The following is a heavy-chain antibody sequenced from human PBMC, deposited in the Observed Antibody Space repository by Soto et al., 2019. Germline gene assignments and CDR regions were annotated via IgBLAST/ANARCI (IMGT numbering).Heavy chain of an antibody. Sequence: ASVKVSCKASGYTFTSYAMHWVRQAPGQGLEWMGWINPNSGGTNYAQKFQGWVTMTRDTSISTAYMELSRLRSDDTAVYYCARGQSYYDFWSGYYTVPDYWGQ. V-gene: IGHV1-2*04. D-gene: IGHD3-3*01. CDR2: INPNSGGT. CDR1: GYTFTSYA. CDR3: ARGQSYYDFWSGYYTVPDY. J-gene: IGHJ4*02.